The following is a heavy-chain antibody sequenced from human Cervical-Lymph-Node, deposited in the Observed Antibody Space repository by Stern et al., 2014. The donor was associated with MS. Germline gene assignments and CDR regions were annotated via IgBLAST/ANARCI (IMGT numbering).Heavy chain of an antibody. CDR2: ISSNGGST. Sequence: EMQLVESGGGLVQPGGSLRLSCAASGFTFSSYAMHWVRQAPGKGLDYVSAISSNGGSTYYANSVKGRFTISRDNSKNTLYLQMGSLRAEDMAVYYCARVSYGSGSRFLDYWGQGTLVTVSS. V-gene: IGHV3-64*01. CDR3: ARVSYGSGSRFLDY. CDR1: GFTFSSYA. D-gene: IGHD3-10*01. J-gene: IGHJ4*02.